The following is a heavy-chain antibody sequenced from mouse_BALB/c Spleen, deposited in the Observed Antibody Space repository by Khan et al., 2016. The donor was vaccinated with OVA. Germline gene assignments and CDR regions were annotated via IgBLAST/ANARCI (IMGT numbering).Heavy chain of an antibody. Sequence: EVKLEVSGPGLVKPSQSLSLTCTVTGYSITSEFAWNWIRQFPGNKLEWMGYISYSGNTRYNPSLKSLISITRDPSRNQFFLQLNSVTTEDTATYYCARKDYYDYDPFPYWGQGTLVTVSA. CDR2: ISYSGNT. V-gene: IGHV3-2*02. CDR3: ARKDYYDYDPFPY. D-gene: IGHD2-4*01. J-gene: IGHJ3*01. CDR1: GYSITSEFA.